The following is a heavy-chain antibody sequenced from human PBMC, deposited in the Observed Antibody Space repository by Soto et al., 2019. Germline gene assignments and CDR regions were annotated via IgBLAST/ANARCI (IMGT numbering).Heavy chain of an antibody. J-gene: IGHJ4*02. V-gene: IGHV4-4*02. Sequence: SETLSLTCAVSGGSVSSTQWWTWVRQAPGKGLEWLGDIYHGGSTKYNPSLKSRVTISVDTSKNQFSLKLNSMTAADTAVYYCARHNYGSGSTYFDYWGQGTLVTVS. CDR2: IYHGGST. CDR3: ARHNYGSGSTYFDY. CDR1: GGSVSSTQW. D-gene: IGHD3-10*01.